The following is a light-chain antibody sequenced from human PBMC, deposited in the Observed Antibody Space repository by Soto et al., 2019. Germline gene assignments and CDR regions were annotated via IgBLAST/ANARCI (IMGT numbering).Light chain of an antibody. J-gene: IGKJ1*01. Sequence: ENLLTQSPGTLSLSPGEGAALSCRASQSVSSNLAWYQQKPGQAPRLLIYGASTRATGIPARFSGSGSGTEFTLTISSLQSEDFAVYYCQQYNNWPQTFGQGTKVDIK. CDR1: QSVSSN. V-gene: IGKV3-15*01. CDR2: GAS. CDR3: QQYNNWPQT.